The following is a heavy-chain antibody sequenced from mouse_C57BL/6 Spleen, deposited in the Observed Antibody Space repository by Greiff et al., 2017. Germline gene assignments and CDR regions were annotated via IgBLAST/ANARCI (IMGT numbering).Heavy chain of an antibody. D-gene: IGHD4-1*01. CDR1: GFTFSSYA. CDR3: TRANSRYWYFDV. Sequence: EVNLVESGEGLVKPGGSLKLSCAASGFTFSSYAMSWVRQTPEKRLEWVAYISSGGDYIYYADTVKGRFTISRDNARNTLYLQMSSLKSEDTAMYYCTRANSRYWYFDVWGTGTTVTVSS. V-gene: IGHV5-9-1*02. CDR2: ISSGGDYI. J-gene: IGHJ1*03.